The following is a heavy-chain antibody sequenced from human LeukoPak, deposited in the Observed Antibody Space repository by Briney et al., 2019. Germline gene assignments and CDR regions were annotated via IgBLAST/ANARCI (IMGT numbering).Heavy chain of an antibody. CDR1: GYSISSGYY. Sequence: SETLSLTCTVSGYSISSGYYWTWIRQPPGKGLEWIAEINHSGNTKYNPSLKSRVTMSIDTSKNQFSLKLYSVTAADTAVYYCAAVPDSYYSVYYFNYWGQGTLVTVSS. CDR3: AAVPDSYYSVYYFNY. J-gene: IGHJ4*02. CDR2: INHSGNT. V-gene: IGHV4-38-2*02. D-gene: IGHD3-10*01.